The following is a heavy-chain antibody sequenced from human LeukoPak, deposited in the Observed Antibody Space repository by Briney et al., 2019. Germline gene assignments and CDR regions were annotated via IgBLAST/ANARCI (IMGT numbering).Heavy chain of an antibody. Sequence: PGGSLRLSCAASGAPFTSYWMHWVRQAPGKGLVWVSRISSDGTDTTYAASVKGRFTISRDNAKNTLYLQMNSLRAEDTAVYYCARDVNHAMDVWGQGTTVIVSS. J-gene: IGHJ6*02. CDR3: ARDVNHAMDV. CDR1: GAPFTSYW. CDR2: ISSDGTDT. V-gene: IGHV3-74*01.